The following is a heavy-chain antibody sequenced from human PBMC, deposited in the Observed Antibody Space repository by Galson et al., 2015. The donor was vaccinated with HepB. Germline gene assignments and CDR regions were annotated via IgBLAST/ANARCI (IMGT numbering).Heavy chain of an antibody. CDR3: AKGKEVVAAYCFDY. CDR2: ISWNSGSI. V-gene: IGHV3-9*01. J-gene: IGHJ4*02. CDR1: GFTFDDYA. D-gene: IGHD2-15*01. Sequence: SLRLSCAASGFTFDDYAMHWVRQAPGEGLEWVSGISWNSGSIGYADSVKGRFTISRDNAENSLYLQMNSLRAEDTALYYCAKGKEVVAAYCFDYWGQGTLVTVSS.